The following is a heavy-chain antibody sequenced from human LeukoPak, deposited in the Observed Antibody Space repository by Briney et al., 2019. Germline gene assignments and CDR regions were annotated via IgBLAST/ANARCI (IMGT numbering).Heavy chain of an antibody. CDR2: ISGSRGST. Sequence: GGSLRLSCSASGFPFSSYAMSWVRQAPGKGLERDPAISGSRGSTYYADSVKGQFTISRDNSKNTRYLQMNSRRPEDTAVDYCAKEGYSYGYRRVNWFDPWGQGTLVTVAS. J-gene: IGHJ5*02. CDR3: AKEGYSYGYRRVNWFDP. V-gene: IGHV3-23*01. CDR1: GFPFSSYA. D-gene: IGHD5-18*01.